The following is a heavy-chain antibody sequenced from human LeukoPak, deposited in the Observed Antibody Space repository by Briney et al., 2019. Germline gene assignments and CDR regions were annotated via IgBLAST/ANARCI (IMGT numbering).Heavy chain of an antibody. Sequence: PSETLSLTCTVSGGSISNYYRTWIRQPPGKGLEWIGYIYNSGSTNYNPSLKSRVTISVDTSKNQFSLKLSSVTAADTAVYYCARSSGYDWAVDYWGQGTLVTVSS. J-gene: IGHJ4*02. CDR2: IYNSGST. CDR1: GGSISNYY. CDR3: ARSSGYDWAVDY. V-gene: IGHV4-59*08. D-gene: IGHD5-12*01.